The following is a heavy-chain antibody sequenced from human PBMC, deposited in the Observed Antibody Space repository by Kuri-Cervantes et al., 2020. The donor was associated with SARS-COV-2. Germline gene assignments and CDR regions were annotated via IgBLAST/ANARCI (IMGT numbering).Heavy chain of an antibody. Sequence: SETLSLTCTVSGGSMSSFYWSWIRQPPGKGLEWIGHIYNSGSTYYKPSLKSRVTISVDTSKNQFSLKLSSVTAADTAVYYCARRIAAAGKRYYYYGMDVWGQGTTVTVSS. J-gene: IGHJ6*02. CDR3: ARRIAAAGKRYYYYGMDV. D-gene: IGHD6-13*01. V-gene: IGHV4-59*08. CDR2: IYNSGST. CDR1: GGSMSSFY.